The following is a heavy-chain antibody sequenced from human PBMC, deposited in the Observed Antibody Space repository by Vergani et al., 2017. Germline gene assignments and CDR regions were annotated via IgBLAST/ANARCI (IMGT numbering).Heavy chain of an antibody. CDR2: IYHSGST. CDR1: GHSISSTYY. V-gene: IGHV4-38-2*01. CDR3: GRHRGDNDRGGMDV. J-gene: IGHJ6*02. D-gene: IGHD2-21*02. Sequence: QVQLQESGPGLVKPSETLSLTCAVSGHSISSTYYWGWIRQPPGKGLEWIGSIYHSGSTYNNPSLKSRVTISVDTYKNQFSLKLRSVTAADTAVYYCGRHRGDNDRGGMDVWGQGTTVTVSS.